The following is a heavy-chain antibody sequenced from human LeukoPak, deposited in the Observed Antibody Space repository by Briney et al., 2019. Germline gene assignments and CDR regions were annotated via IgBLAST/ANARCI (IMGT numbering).Heavy chain of an antibody. J-gene: IGHJ5*02. V-gene: IGHV1-58*02. Sequence: SVKVSCKASGFSFPNSAIHWVRQIRGRRLEWIGWIVVGSGDTNYAQELQERLSISRDVSTSTAFMELRSMRSEDTAVYYCAAVHLGEGAAWFDPWGQGTLVTVSS. CDR2: IVVGSGDT. D-gene: IGHD1-26*01. CDR1: GFSFPNSA. CDR3: AAVHLGEGAAWFDP.